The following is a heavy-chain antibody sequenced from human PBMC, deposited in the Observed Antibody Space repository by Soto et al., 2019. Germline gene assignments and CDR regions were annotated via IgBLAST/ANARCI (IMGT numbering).Heavy chain of an antibody. D-gene: IGHD1-1*01. CDR2: IYYSGIT. CDR1: VGSISSGGYC. CDR3: ARDLRATGKGSGYYYHYGMDV. V-gene: IGHV4-31*03. Sequence: SETLSVTCTVSVGSISSGGYCWSWIRQHPGKGRPWIGYIYYSGITYYNPSLKSRVTISVDTSKNQFSLKLSSVTAADTAVYYCARDLRATGKGSGYYYHYGMDVWGQGTTVTVSS. J-gene: IGHJ6*02.